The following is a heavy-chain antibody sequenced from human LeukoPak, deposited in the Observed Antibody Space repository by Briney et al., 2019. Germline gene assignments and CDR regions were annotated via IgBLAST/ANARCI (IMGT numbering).Heavy chain of an antibody. CDR1: GGSFSGYY. Sequence: PSETLSLTCAVYGGSFSGYYWSWIRQPPGKGLEWIGEINHSGSTNYNPSFKSRVTISVDTSKNQFSLKLSSVTAADTAVYYCARATRYYYDSSGYFQLWGQGTLVTVSS. D-gene: IGHD3-22*01. CDR2: INHSGST. J-gene: IGHJ4*02. CDR3: ARATRYYYDSSGYFQL. V-gene: IGHV4-34*01.